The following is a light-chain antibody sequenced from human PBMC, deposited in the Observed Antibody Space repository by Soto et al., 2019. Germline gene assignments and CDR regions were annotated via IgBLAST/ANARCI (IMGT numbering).Light chain of an antibody. V-gene: IGLV2-8*01. CDR3: SSFGGSKV. CDR2: EVN. Sequence: SALAQPPSASGSPGKSVTVSCTGSSSDVGAYNYVSWYQQHPGKAPKLIIFEVNKRPSGVPDRFSGSKSGNTASLTVSGLQAEDEADYYCSSFGGSKVFGGGTKVTVL. CDR1: SSDVGAYNY. J-gene: IGLJ2*01.